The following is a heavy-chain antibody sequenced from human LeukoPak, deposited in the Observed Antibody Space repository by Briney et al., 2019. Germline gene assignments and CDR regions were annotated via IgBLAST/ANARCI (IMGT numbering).Heavy chain of an antibody. CDR1: GGSISSSSYY. J-gene: IGHJ4*02. CDR3: ARGRRVVSRYYYDSSGYYSRPWAQDY. D-gene: IGHD3-22*01. Sequence: SETLSLTCTVSGGSISSSSYYWGWIRQPPGKGLEWIGSIYYSGSTYYNPSLKSGVTISVDTSKNQFSLKLSSVTAADTAVYYCARGRRVVSRYYYDSSGYYSRPWAQDYWGQGTLVTVSS. V-gene: IGHV4-39*07. CDR2: IYYSGST.